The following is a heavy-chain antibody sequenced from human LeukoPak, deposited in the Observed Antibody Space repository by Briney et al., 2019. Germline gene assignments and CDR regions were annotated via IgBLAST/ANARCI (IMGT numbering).Heavy chain of an antibody. CDR2: IYSGGST. CDR3: ARLYSSSWYGYYYYYMDV. CDR1: GFTVSSNY. J-gene: IGHJ6*03. Sequence: PGGSLRLSCAASGFTVSSNYMSWVRQAPGKGLEWVSVIYSGGSTYYADSVKGRFTISRDNSKNTLYLQMNSLRAEDTAVYYCARLYSSSWYGYYYYYMDVWGKGNTVTVSS. V-gene: IGHV3-53*01. D-gene: IGHD6-13*01.